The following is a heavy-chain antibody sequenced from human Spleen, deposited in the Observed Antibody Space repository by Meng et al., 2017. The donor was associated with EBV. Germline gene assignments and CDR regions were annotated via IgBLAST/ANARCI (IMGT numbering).Heavy chain of an antibody. CDR1: GGTFGSDA. J-gene: IGHJ4*02. V-gene: IGHV1-69*01. Sequence: LLQFGAEVKKPGSSVKVSCRTSGGTFGSDAVSWVRQAPGQGLEWMGGLIPMVGAPHYAQKFQGRVTIIADESTSTHSMELNSLRSEDTAMYYCASESGRGFTPDYWGQGTLVTVSS. D-gene: IGHD3-10*01. CDR2: LIPMVGAP. CDR3: ASESGRGFTPDY.